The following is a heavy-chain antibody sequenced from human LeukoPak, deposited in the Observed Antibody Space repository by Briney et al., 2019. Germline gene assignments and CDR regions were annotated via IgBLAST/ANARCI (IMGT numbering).Heavy chain of an antibody. J-gene: IGHJ4*02. CDR2: ISPSGDTT. CDR3: VKSGIVVVVAATMGFDY. CDR1: GFTFSAYV. Sequence: GGSLRLSCAASGFTFSAYVMTWVRHAPGKGLEWVSLISPSGDTTFYADSVKGRFTISRDNSKNTLYLQMSSLRAEDTAVYYCVKSGIVVVVAATMGFDYWGQGTLVTVSS. D-gene: IGHD2-15*01. V-gene: IGHV3-23*01.